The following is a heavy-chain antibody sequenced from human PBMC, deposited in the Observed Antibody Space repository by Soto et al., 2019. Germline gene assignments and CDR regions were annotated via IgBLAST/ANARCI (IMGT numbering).Heavy chain of an antibody. V-gene: IGHV1-69*13. CDR2: IIPIFGTA. CDR1: GGTFSSYA. Sequence: SVKVSCKASGGTFSSYAISWVRQAPGQGLEWMGGIIPIFGTANYAQKFQGRVTITADESTSTAYMELSSLRSEDTAVYYCARGSPRRTGTILYYYGMDVWGQGTTVTVSS. CDR3: ARGSPRRTGTILYYYGMDV. J-gene: IGHJ6*02. D-gene: IGHD1-7*01.